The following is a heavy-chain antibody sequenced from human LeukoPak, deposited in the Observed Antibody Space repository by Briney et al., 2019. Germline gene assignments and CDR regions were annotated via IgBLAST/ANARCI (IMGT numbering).Heavy chain of an antibody. D-gene: IGHD1-1*01. Sequence: SETLSLTCTVSGGSISTYYWSWVRQPPGKGLEWIGYIYYSGSTNYNPSLKSRVTISIDTSKNQFSLKVSSVTAADTAVYYCARHGLEPTSFYYYMDVRGKGTTVTVSS. J-gene: IGHJ6*03. V-gene: IGHV4-59*08. CDR3: ARHGLEPTSFYYYMDV. CDR1: GGSISTYY. CDR2: IYYSGST.